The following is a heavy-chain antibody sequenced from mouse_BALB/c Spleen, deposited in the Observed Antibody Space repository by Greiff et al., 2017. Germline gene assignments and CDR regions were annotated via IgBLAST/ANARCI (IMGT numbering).Heavy chain of an antibody. V-gene: IGHV5-6*01. D-gene: IGHD2-1*01. J-gene: IGHJ4*01. CDR1: GFTFSSYG. Sequence: EVKVVESGGDLVKPGGSLKLSCAASGFTFSSYGMSWVRQTPDKRLEWVATISSGGSYTYYPDSVKGRFTISRDNAKNTLYLQMSSLKSEDTAMYYCARQEGNHYYAMDYWGQGTSVTVSS. CDR3: ARQEGNHYYAMDY. CDR2: ISSGGSYT.